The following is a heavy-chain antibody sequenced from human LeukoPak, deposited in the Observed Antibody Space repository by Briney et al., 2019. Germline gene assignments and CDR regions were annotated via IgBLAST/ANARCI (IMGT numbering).Heavy chain of an antibody. J-gene: IGHJ5*02. CDR2: IHSDGSST. CDR3: ARSRLGYCSGGSCYSFWFDP. D-gene: IGHD2-15*01. V-gene: IGHV3-74*01. Sequence: GGSLRLSCAASGFTFSSYWMHWVRHAPGKGLVWVSHIHSDGSSTSYADSVKGRFTISTDNATNTLYLQMNSLRAEDTAVYYCARSRLGYCSGGSCYSFWFDPWGQGTLVTVSS. CDR1: GFTFSSYW.